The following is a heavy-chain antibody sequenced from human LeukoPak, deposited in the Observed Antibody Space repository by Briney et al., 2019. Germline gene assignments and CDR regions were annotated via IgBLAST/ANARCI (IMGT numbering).Heavy chain of an antibody. V-gene: IGHV3-23*01. Sequence: GGALRLSCAASGFTFSSYAMNWVRQAPGKGLEWVSSISGGSTYYADSVKGRFTISRDNSKNTLYLQMNSLRAEDTAVYYCAKGQVWEQWLVYYFDYWGQGTLVTVSS. D-gene: IGHD6-19*01. J-gene: IGHJ4*02. CDR3: AKGQVWEQWLVYYFDY. CDR2: ISGGST. CDR1: GFTFSSYA.